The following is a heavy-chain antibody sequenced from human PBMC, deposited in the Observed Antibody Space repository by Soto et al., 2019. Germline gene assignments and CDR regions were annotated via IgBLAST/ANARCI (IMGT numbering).Heavy chain of an antibody. CDR3: TKATRLHYDCIAF. V-gene: IGHV3-7*01. CDR2: IIQDGSEK. CDR1: GFSFGSYW. D-gene: IGHD3-3*01. J-gene: IGHJ4*02. Sequence: GGSLRLSCAASGFSFGSYWMSWVRQSPGKGLEWVANIIQDGSEKHYVDSVKGRFTISRDNAKNSVYLQMHSLRAEDTAVYYCTKATRLHYDCIAFWGQGTLVTVSS.